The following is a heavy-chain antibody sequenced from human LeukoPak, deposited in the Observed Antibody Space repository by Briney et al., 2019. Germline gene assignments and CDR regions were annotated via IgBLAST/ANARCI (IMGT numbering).Heavy chain of an antibody. CDR2: IYWNDDK. J-gene: IGHJ4*02. CDR1: GFSLSTTGVG. D-gene: IGHD6-19*01. Sequence: SGPTPANPTQTLTLTCIFSGFSLSTTGVGVNWIRQSPGKALEWLALIYWNDDKRYIPSLRSRLTITRHTYKNEVVLTMTSMDPVDRATYYCADRGGGVAVHNYFDYWGRGTLVTVSS. V-gene: IGHV2-5*01. CDR3: ADRGGGVAVHNYFDY.